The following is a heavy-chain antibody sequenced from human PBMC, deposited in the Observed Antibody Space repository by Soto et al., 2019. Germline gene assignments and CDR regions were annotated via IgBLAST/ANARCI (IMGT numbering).Heavy chain of an antibody. CDR2: ISSSGSTI. Sequence: ILSCAASGFTFSDYYMSWIRQAPGKGLEWVSYISSSGSTIYYADSVKGRFTISRDNAKNSLYLQMNSLRAEDTAVYYCARDKGYCSGGSCLNWFDPWGQGTLVTVSS. V-gene: IGHV3-11*01. CDR1: GFTFSDYY. CDR3: ARDKGYCSGGSCLNWFDP. D-gene: IGHD2-15*01. J-gene: IGHJ5*02.